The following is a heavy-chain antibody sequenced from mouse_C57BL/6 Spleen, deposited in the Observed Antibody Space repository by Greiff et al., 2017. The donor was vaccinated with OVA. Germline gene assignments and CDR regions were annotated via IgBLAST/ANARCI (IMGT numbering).Heavy chain of an antibody. J-gene: IGHJ2*01. V-gene: IGHV1-58*01. D-gene: IGHD1-1*01. CDR3: AGPFITSGAFDG. Sequence: EVQLQQSGAELVRPGSSVKMSCKTSGYTFTSYGINWVKQRPGQGLEWIGNIYLGNGYTEYNQKFKGKATLTSDTSSSTAYMQLSSLTSEVSAIYFCAGPFITSGAFDGWGKGTTLTVSS. CDR2: IYLGNGYT. CDR1: GYTFTSYG.